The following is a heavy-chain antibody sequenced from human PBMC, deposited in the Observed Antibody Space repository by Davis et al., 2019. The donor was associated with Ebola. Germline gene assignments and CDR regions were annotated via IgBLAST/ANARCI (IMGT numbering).Heavy chain of an antibody. CDR2: INPPNGNA. J-gene: IGHJ4*02. CDR1: CYTFTNYG. CDR3: ARAQFPTTSDH. V-gene: IGHV1-18*04. D-gene: IGHD1-1*01. Sequence: ASVKVSCKTSCYTFTNYGITWVRQAPGQGLEWMGWINPPNGNANYAQNVQGRVTMTTDTSTSTAYMEVGSLRSDDTAVYYCARAQFPTTSDHWGQGTLVTVSS.